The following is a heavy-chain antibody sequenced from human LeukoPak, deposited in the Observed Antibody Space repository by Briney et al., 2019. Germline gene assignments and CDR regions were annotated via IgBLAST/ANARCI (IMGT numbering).Heavy chain of an antibody. CDR1: GFTFSSYV. CDR3: AKVPQYCSTTSCYYLGMDV. V-gene: IGHV3-23*01. Sequence: PGGSLRLSCAASGFTFSSYVMGWVRQAQGMRLEWVSAIGSSGTSTYYADSVKGRFTISRDNSKNTSYLQMNSLRAEDTAVYYCAKVPQYCSTTSCYYLGMDVWGQGTTVTVSS. CDR2: IGSSGTST. D-gene: IGHD2-2*01. J-gene: IGHJ6*02.